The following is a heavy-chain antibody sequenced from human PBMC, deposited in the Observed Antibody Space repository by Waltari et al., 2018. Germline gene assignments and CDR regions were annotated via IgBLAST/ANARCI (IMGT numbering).Heavy chain of an antibody. CDR2: ISYDGSNK. CDR1: GFTFSSYA. D-gene: IGHD3-16*02. Sequence: QVQLVESGGGVVQPGRSLRLSCAASGFTFSSYAMHWVRQAPGQGLEWVAVISYDGSNKYYADSVKGRFTISRDNSKNTLYLQMNSLRAEDTAVYYCARDKAREWITFGGVIAIRGAVDYWGQGTLVTVSS. CDR3: ARDKAREWITFGGVIAIRGAVDY. J-gene: IGHJ4*02. V-gene: IGHV3-30-3*01.